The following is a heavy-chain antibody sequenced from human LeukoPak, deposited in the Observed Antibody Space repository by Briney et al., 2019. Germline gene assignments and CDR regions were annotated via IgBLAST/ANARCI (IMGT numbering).Heavy chain of an antibody. D-gene: IGHD6-13*01. CDR1: GGSISTYY. CDR3: ARAGIAAAGNRWFDP. CDR2: IFYSGST. J-gene: IGHJ5*02. Sequence: SETLSLTCTVSGGSISTYYWSWIRQPPGKGLEWIGYIFYSGSTNYNPSLKSRVTISVDTSKNQFSLKLSSVTAADTAVYYCARAGIAAAGNRWFDPWGQGTLVTVSS. V-gene: IGHV4-59*01.